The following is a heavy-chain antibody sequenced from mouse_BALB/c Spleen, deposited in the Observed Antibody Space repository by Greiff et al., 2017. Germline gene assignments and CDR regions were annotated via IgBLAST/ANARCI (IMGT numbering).Heavy chain of an antibody. V-gene: IGHV1-54*01. CDR2: INPGSGGT. D-gene: IGHD2-1*01. CDR1: GYAFTNYL. J-gene: IGHJ4*01. Sequence: QVQLQQSGAELVRPGTSVKVSCKASGYAFTNYLIEWVKQRPGQGLEWIGVINPGSGGTNYNEKFKGKATLTADKSSSTAYMQLSSLTSDDSAVYFCARCDGNYFYAMDYWGQGTSVTVSS. CDR3: ARCDGNYFYAMDY.